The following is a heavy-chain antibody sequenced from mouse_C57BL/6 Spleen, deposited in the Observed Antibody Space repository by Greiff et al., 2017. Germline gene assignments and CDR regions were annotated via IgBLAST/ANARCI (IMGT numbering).Heavy chain of an antibody. CDR1: GYTFTDYY. Sequence: EVQLQQSGPELVKPGASVKISCKASGYTFTDYYMNWVKQSHGKSLEWIGDINPNNGGTSYNQKFKGKATLTVDKSSSTAYMELRSLTSEDSAVYYCARKDDYDVGFAYWGQGTLVTVSA. CDR2: INPNNGGT. D-gene: IGHD2-4*01. CDR3: ARKDDYDVGFAY. J-gene: IGHJ3*01. V-gene: IGHV1-26*01.